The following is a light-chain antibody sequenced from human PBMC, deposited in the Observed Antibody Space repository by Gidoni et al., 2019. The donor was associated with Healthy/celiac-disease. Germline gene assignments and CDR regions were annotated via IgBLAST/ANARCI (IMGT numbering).Light chain of an antibody. CDR3: QQYNSYPLT. V-gene: IGKV1-5*03. Sequence: DIQMTQSPSTLSASVGDIVTITCRASQRISSWLAWYQQKPGKAPKLLIYKASSLESGVTSRFSGRGSGTEFTLTISSLQPDDFASYYCQQYNSYPLTFGGGTKVEIK. CDR1: QRISSW. CDR2: KAS. J-gene: IGKJ4*01.